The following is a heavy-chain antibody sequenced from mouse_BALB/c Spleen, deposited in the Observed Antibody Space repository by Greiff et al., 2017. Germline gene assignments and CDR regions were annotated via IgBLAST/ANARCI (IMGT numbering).Heavy chain of an antibody. V-gene: IGHV1S16*01. J-gene: IGHJ3*01. D-gene: IGHD2-4*01. CDR2: INPSNGGT. CDR1: GYTFTSYY. CDR3: TRPHDYDAWFAD. Sequence: QVQLQQPGAELVKPGASVKLSCKASGYTFTSYYMYWVKQRPGQGLEWIGGINPSNGGTNFNEKFKRKATLTVDKSSSTAYMQLSSLTSEDSSVFYCTRPHDYDAWFADWGQGTLVTVSA.